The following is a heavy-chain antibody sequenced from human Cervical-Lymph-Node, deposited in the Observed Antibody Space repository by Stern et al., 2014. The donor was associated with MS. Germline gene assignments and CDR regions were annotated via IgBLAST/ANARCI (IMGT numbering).Heavy chain of an antibody. CDR2: IIPIFGTT. CDR3: ARGLDYYNSSAYYTFAY. V-gene: IGHV1-69*01. J-gene: IGHJ4*02. D-gene: IGHD3-22*01. CDR1: GGTSRRKA. Sequence: VQLVESGAEVKKPGSSVKVSCKASGGTSRRKAISCVRQAPGHGLEWMGGIIPIFGTTNYAQKFQGRVTFTADESTSTAYMELSSLRSEDTAVYYCARGLDYYNSSAYYTFAYWGQGTRVTVSS.